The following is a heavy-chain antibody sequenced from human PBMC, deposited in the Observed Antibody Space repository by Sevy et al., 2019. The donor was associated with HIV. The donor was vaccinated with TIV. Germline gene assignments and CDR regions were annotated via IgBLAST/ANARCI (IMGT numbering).Heavy chain of an antibody. CDR1: GYSINSGYY. CDR2: IYESGRT. CDR3: ARLRDILVIPAGGYFDY. Sequence: SETLSLTCAVSGYSINSGYYWGWIRQSPGKGLEWIGSIYESGRTFYNPSLESRVTMSVDTSKNQFSLKLNSMTAADTAVYYCARLRDILVIPAGGYFDYWGQGTLVTVSS. D-gene: IGHD2-2*01. J-gene: IGHJ4*02. V-gene: IGHV4-38-2*01.